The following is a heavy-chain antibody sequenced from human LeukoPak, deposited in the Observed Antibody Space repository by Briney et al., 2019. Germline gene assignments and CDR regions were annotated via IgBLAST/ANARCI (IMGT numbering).Heavy chain of an antibody. V-gene: IGHV4-34*01. CDR1: GGPFSGYY. Sequence: PSDTLSLTCAVYGGPFSGYYWSWIPHPPGRGREGLGELSHSGSTNYNPSLKSRVTISVDTSKNQFSLKLSSVTAADTAVYYCARGRGRFRLGELSFIYWGQGTLVTVSS. CDR2: LSHSGST. D-gene: IGHD3-16*02. CDR3: ARGRGRFRLGELSFIY. J-gene: IGHJ4*02.